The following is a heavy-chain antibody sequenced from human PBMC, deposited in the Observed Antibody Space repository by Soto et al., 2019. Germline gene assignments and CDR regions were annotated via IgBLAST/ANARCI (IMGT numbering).Heavy chain of an antibody. CDR1: GFTFRNYG. CDR3: AKDLDTVTTGISAFDI. D-gene: IGHD4-17*01. CDR2: ISYDGNNI. J-gene: IGHJ3*02. Sequence: QVQLVESGGGVVQPGRSLRLSCAASGFTFRNYGMHWVRQAPGKGLEWVAVISYDGNNIYYEDSVKGRFTISRDNSKNTLYLQMNSLRAEATAVYYCAKDLDTVTTGISAFDIWGQGTMVTVSS. V-gene: IGHV3-30*18.